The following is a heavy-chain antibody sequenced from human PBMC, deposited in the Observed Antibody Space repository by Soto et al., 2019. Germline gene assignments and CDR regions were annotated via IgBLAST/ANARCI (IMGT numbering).Heavy chain of an antibody. D-gene: IGHD1-26*01. CDR2: IYYSGST. J-gene: IGHJ6*03. CDR3: ARRREGNYYYYYMDV. V-gene: IGHV4-59*08. CDR1: GGSISSYY. Sequence: PSETLSLTCTVSGGSISSYYWSWIRQPPGKGLEWIGYIYYSGSTNYNPSLKSRVTISVDTSKNQFSLKLSSVTAADTAVYYCARRREGNYYYYYMDVWGKGTTVTVSS.